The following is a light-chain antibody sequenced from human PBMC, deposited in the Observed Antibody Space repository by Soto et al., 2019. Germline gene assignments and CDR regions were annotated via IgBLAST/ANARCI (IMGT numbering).Light chain of an antibody. CDR2: THN. CDR1: SSNIGSNI. V-gene: IGLV1-44*01. CDR3: EAWDDSLSGLV. Sequence: QSVLTQPPSASGTPGQRVTISCSGSSSNIGSNIVNWYQQLPGTAPKLLIYTHNQRPSGVPDRFSGSKSGTSASLAISGLQSEDEADYFCEAWDDSLSGLVFGGGTKVTVL. J-gene: IGLJ2*01.